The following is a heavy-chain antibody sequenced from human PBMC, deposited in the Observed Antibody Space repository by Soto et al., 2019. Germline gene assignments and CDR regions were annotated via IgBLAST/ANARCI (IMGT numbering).Heavy chain of an antibody. CDR2: ISHSGST. V-gene: IGHV4-30-4*01. D-gene: IGHD2-15*01. Sequence: QVQLQESGPGLVKASQTLSLTCNVSGGSVSSGDYYWSWIHQPPGKGLEWIGYISHSGSTYSNPSLECPLAMSIDTSKNQSSLQLRSVTAPEAAVYCGARDRVAVAVGEAWGAGTMVTVS. CDR1: GGSVSSGDYY. J-gene: IGHJ5*02. CDR3: ARDRVAVAVGEA.